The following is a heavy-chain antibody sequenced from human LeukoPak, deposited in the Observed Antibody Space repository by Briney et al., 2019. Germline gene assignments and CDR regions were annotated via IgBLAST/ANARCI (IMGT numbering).Heavy chain of an antibody. D-gene: IGHD4-11*01. CDR2: IYYSGST. CDR1: GGSISSGGYY. Sequence: SGTLSLTCTVSGGSISSGGYYWSWIRQHPGKGLEWIGYIYYSGSTYYNPSLKSRVTISVDTSKNQFSLKLSFVTAADTAVYYCARDSGATVRRYYYGMDVWGRGTTVTVSS. J-gene: IGHJ6*02. CDR3: ARDSGATVRRYYYGMDV. V-gene: IGHV4-31*03.